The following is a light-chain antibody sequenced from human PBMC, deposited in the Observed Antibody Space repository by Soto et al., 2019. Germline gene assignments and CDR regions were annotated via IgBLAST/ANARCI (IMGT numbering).Light chain of an antibody. CDR1: SSNIGAGYD. V-gene: IGLV1-40*01. CDR2: GNS. CDR3: QSYDSSLSVL. J-gene: IGLJ2*01. Sequence: QSVLTQPPSVSGAPGQRVTISCTGSSSNIGAGYDVHWYQQLPGTAPKLLIYGNSNRPSGVPDPFSGSKSGTSAPLAITGRDAEDEADYYCQSYDSSLSVLFGGGTQLTVL.